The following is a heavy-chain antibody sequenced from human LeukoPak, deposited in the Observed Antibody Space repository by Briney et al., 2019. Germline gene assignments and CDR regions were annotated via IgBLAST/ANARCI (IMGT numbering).Heavy chain of an antibody. CDR1: GFIFSRFW. V-gene: IGHV3-7*01. CDR2: IKQDGSEK. J-gene: IGHJ4*02. CDR3: ARDLPDY. Sequence: GGSLRLSCAASGFIFSRFWMTWVRQAPGKGLEWVAIIKQDGSEKYYVDSVKGRFTISRDNAKNSLYLQMNSLRAEDTAVYYCARDLPDYWGQGTLVTVSS.